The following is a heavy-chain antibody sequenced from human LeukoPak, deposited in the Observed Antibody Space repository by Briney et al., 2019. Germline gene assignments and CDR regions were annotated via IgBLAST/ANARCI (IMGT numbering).Heavy chain of an antibody. Sequence: SGGSLRLSCAASGFTFSNAWMSWVRQAPGKGLEWVGRIKSKTDGGTTDYAAPVKGRFTISRDDSKKSLFLQMNSLKTEDTAVYYCTRGFGVTDIYAFDIWGQGTVVTVSS. CDR2: IKSKTDGGTT. J-gene: IGHJ3*02. CDR1: GFTFSNAW. D-gene: IGHD2-21*02. V-gene: IGHV3-15*01. CDR3: TRGFGVTDIYAFDI.